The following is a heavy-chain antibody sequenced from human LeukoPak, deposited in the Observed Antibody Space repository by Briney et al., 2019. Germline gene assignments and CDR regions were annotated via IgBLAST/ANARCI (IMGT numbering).Heavy chain of an antibody. Sequence: GGSLRLSCAASGFTFSTYAMSWVRQAPGKGLEWVGRIKSKTDGGTTDYAAPAKGRFTISRDDSKNTLYLQMNSLKTEDTAVYYCTTEDTAFDYWGQGTLVTVSS. V-gene: IGHV3-15*01. CDR1: GFTFSTYA. CDR3: TTEDTAFDY. CDR2: IKSKTDGGTT. J-gene: IGHJ4*02.